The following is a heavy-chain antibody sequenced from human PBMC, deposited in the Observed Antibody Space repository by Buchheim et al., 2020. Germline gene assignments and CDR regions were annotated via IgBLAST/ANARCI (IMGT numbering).Heavy chain of an antibody. CDR2: IYYSGST. D-gene: IGHD3-22*01. V-gene: IGHV4-59*01. Sequence: QVQLQESGPGLVKPSETLSLTCTVSGGSISSYYWSWLRQPPGKGLEWIGYIYYSGSTNYNPSLKSRVTISVDTSKNQFSLKLSSVTAADTAVYYCAGADSSGYYYADYWGQGTL. CDR1: GGSISSYY. CDR3: AGADSSGYYYADY. J-gene: IGHJ4*02.